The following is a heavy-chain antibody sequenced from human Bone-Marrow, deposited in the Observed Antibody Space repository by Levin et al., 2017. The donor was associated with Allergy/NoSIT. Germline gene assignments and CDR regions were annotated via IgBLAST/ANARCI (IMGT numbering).Heavy chain of an antibody. D-gene: IGHD2-2*01. CDR3: ARPREECSSSACYANAFEI. J-gene: IGHJ3*02. CDR2: ISPRESDV. V-gene: IGHV5-51*01. CDR1: GTSLANYW. Sequence: PGGSLRLSCKGSGTSLANYWIGWVRQVPGKGLEWMGLISPRESDVRYSPSFQGQVTISADKSLSTAFLQWSSLEASDSAIYYCARPREECSSSACYANAFEIWGQGTMVTVSS.